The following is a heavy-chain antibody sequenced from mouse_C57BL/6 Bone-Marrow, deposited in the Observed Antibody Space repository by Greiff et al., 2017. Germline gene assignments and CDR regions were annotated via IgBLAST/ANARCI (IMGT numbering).Heavy chain of an antibody. V-gene: IGHV5-4*01. D-gene: IGHD1-1*01. CDR1: GFTFSSYA. Sequence: EVQRVESGGGLVKPGGSLKLSCAASGFTFSSYAMSWVRQTPEKRLEWVATISDGGSYTYYPDNVKGRFTISRDNAKNNLYLQMSHLKSEDTAMYYCARRGLGTTLVEPFYWYFDVWGTGTTVTVSS. CDR2: ISDGGSYT. CDR3: ARRGLGTTLVEPFYWYFDV. J-gene: IGHJ1*03.